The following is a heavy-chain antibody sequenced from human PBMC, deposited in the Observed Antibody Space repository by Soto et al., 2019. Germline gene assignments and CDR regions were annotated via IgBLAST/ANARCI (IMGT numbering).Heavy chain of an antibody. V-gene: IGHV3-30*18. D-gene: IGHD6-19*01. CDR3: SKGFDSYSSGQDGMDV. CDR2: ISYDGSNK. J-gene: IGHJ6*02. CDR1: GFTFSTYG. Sequence: PGGSLRLSCAASGFTFSTYGMHWVRQAPGKGLEWVAVISYDGSNKYYADSVKGRFTISRDNSKNTLYLQMNSLRAEDTAVYYYSKGFDSYSSGQDGMDVWGQGTMVTVS.